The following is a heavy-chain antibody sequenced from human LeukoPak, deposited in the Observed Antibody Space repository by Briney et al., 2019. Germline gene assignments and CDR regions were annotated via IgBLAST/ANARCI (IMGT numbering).Heavy chain of an antibody. D-gene: IGHD5-24*01. CDR3: ASGGDGYNYGIDY. Sequence: GGSLRLSCAASGFTFSSYEMNWVRQAPGKGLEWVSYISSGSSTIYYADSVKGRFTISRDNAKNSLYLQMNSPRAEDTAVYYCASGGDGYNYGIDYWGQGTLVTVSS. V-gene: IGHV3-48*01. J-gene: IGHJ4*02. CDR1: GFTFSSYE. CDR2: ISSGSSTI.